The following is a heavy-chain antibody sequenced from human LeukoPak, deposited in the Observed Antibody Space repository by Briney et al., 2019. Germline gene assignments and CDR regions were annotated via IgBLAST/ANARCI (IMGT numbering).Heavy chain of an antibody. D-gene: IGHD3-22*01. CDR1: GFTFSNYA. CDR3: ARYYDSSGYYSAVSRYFDY. Sequence: GGSLRLSCAASGFTFSNYAMHWVRQAPGKGLEWVAVISYDGSNKYYADSVKGRFTISRDNSKSTLYLQMNSLRAEDTAVYHCARYYDSSGYYSAVSRYFDYWGQGTLVTVSS. J-gene: IGHJ4*02. V-gene: IGHV3-30-3*01. CDR2: ISYDGSNK.